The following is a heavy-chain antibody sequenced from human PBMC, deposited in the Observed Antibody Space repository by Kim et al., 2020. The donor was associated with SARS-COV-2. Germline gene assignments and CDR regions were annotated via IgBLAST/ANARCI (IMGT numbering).Heavy chain of an antibody. CDR3: ARRFSYYDSSGYSLPTSHFDY. J-gene: IGHJ4*02. V-gene: IGHV3-48*03. D-gene: IGHD3-22*01. CDR2: ISSSGSTI. CDR1: GFTFSSYE. Sequence: GGSLRLSCAASGFTFSSYEMNWVRQAPGKGLEWVSYISSSGSTIYYADSVKGRFTISRDNAKNSLYLQMNSLRAEDTAVYYCARRFSYYDSSGYSLPTSHFDYWGQGTLVTVSS.